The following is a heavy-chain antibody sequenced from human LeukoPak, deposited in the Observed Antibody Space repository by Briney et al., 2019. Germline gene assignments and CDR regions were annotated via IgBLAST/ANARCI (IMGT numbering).Heavy chain of an antibody. D-gene: IGHD2-2*01. CDR3: ARHTRYCSSTSCPYYFDY. Sequence: PSETLSLTCTVSGGSISSCYWSWIRQPPGKGLEWIGYIYYSGSTNYNPSLKSRVTISVDTSKNQFSLKLSSVTAADTAVYYCARHTRYCSSTSCPYYFDYWGQGTLVTVSS. CDR2: IYYSGST. J-gene: IGHJ4*02. CDR1: GGSISSCY. V-gene: IGHV4-59*08.